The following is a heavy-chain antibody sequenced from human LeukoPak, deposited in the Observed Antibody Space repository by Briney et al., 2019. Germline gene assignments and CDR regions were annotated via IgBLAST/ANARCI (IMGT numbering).Heavy chain of an antibody. CDR1: GGTFSSYA. D-gene: IGHD2-15*01. V-gene: IGHV1-69*05. Sequence: SVKVSCKASGGTFSSYAISWVRQAPGQGLEWMGGIIPIFGTANYAQKFQGRVTITTYESTSTACMELSSLRSEDTAVYYCARNSKYCSGGSCYDPFDYWGQGTLVTVSS. J-gene: IGHJ4*02. CDR2: IIPIFGTA. CDR3: ARNSKYCSGGSCYDPFDY.